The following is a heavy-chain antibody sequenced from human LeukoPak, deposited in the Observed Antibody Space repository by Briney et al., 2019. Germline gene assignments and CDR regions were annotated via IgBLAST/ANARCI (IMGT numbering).Heavy chain of an antibody. J-gene: IGHJ4*02. CDR2: IYYSGST. CDR3: ARHGIYDSTGYFYAY. Sequence: SQTLSLTCTVSGGSISGGDYYWSWIRQPPGKGLEWIGYIYYSGSTNYNPSLKSRVTISVDTSKNQFSLKLSSVTAADTAIYYCARHGIYDSTGYFYAYWGQGTLVTVSS. D-gene: IGHD3-22*01. V-gene: IGHV4-30-4*01. CDR1: GGSISGGDYY.